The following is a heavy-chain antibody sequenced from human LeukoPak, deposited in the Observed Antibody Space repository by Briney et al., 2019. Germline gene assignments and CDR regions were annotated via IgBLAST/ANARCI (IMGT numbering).Heavy chain of an antibody. CDR1: GYTFTSYD. Sequence: ASVKVSCKASGYTFTSYDINWVRQATGQGLEWMGWMNPNSGNTGYAQKFQGRVTMTRNTSISTAYMELSSLRSEDKAVYYCARGNWVDYYYGMDVWGQGTTVTVSS. V-gene: IGHV1-8*01. J-gene: IGHJ6*02. CDR2: MNPNSGNT. CDR3: ARGNWVDYYYGMDV. D-gene: IGHD7-27*01.